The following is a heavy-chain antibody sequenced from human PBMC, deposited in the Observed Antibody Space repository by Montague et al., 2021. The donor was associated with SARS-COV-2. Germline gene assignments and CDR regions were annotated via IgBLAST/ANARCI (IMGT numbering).Heavy chain of an antibody. CDR3: ARIPVGSKYYFDF. CDR1: GDSVSSNIAT. CDR2: TYYRSKWYN. V-gene: IGHV6-1*01. Sequence: CAISGDSVSSNIATWNWIRQSPSRGLEWLGRTYYRSKWYNDYAESVKSRITIDPDTSKHQLSLHLNSVIPEDTAVYYCARIPVGSKYYFDFWGQGTLVTVSS. D-gene: IGHD2-2*01. J-gene: IGHJ4*02.